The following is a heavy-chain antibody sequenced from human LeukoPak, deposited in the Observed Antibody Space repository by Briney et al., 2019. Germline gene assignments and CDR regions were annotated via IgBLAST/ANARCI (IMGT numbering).Heavy chain of an antibody. D-gene: IGHD6-13*01. CDR2: IYYSGST. CDR1: GGSIRNYY. V-gene: IGHV4-59*01. CDR3: ARVYYSSSYDYWYFDL. J-gene: IGHJ2*01. Sequence: SETLSLTCTVSGGSIRNYYWSWIRQPPGKGLEWIGYIYYSGSTNCNPSLKSRVTISVDTSKNQFSLKLSSVTAADTAVYYCARVYYSSSYDYWYFDLWGRGTLVTVSS.